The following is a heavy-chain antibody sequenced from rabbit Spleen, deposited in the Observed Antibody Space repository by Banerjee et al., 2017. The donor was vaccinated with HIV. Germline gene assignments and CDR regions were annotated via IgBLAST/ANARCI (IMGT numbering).Heavy chain of an antibody. CDR1: GFSFSSSYY. CDR3: VRDLDGVIGWNFGW. V-gene: IGHV1S45*01. Sequence: QQQLEESGGGLVKPGGTLTLTCTASGFSFSSSYYMCWVRQAPGKGLELIACIYTSNGSIWYASWAKGRFTFSKTSSTTVTLQMTSLTAADTATYFCVRDLDGVIGWNFGWWGQGTLVTVS. D-gene: IGHD4-1*01. J-gene: IGHJ6*01. CDR2: IYTSNGSI.